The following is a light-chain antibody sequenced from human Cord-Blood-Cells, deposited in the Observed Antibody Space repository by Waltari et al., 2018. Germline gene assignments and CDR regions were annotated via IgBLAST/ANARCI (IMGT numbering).Light chain of an antibody. V-gene: IGKV1-39*01. Sequence: DVQMTQSPSSLSASVGDRVTITCRASQSISSYLNWYQQKPGKAPKLLIYAASSMQSGVPSRFSGSGSGTEFTLTISSLQSEDFATYYCQQNYSTPWTFGQGTKVEIK. CDR2: AAS. CDR1: QSISSY. CDR3: QQNYSTPWT. J-gene: IGKJ1*01.